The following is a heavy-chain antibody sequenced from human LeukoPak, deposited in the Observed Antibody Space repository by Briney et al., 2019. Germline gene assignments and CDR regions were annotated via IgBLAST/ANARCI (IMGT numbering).Heavy chain of an antibody. D-gene: IGHD3-10*01. V-gene: IGHV4-34*01. CDR2: INHSGST. J-gene: IGHJ2*01. Sequence: SETLSLTCAVYGGSFSGYYWSWVRQPPGKGLEWIGEINHSGSTNYNPSLKSRVTISVDTSKNQFSLKRSSVTAADTAVYYCARGGRLVRYWYFDLWGRGTLVTVSS. CDR1: GGSFSGYY. CDR3: ARGGRLVRYWYFDL.